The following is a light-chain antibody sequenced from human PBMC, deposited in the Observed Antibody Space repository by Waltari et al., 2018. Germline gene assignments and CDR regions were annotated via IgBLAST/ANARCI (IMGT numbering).Light chain of an antibody. CDR2: EAR. CDR1: NIDVGAYTL. CDR3: CSYGGSYTWV. V-gene: IGLV2-23*01. Sequence: QSALTQPASVSGSPGPAINISCTGTNIDVGAYTLVSWYQQYPGRAPRLMIYEARNRPSGVSNRFSASKSGNTASLTISGLQADDEADYYCCSYGGSYTWVFGGGTKVTVL. J-gene: IGLJ3*02.